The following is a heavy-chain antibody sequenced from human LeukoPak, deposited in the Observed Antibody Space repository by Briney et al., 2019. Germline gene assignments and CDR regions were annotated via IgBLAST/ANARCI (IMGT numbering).Heavy chain of an antibody. Sequence: ASVKASCKASGYTFTAYYMHSVRQAPGEVLECMGWINPNSVGTTYAQKFQGRVTMTRDTSISTAYMELSRPRSDDTAVYYCARAVEGYSGRSPQGYWGQGTLVPVSS. CDR2: INPNSVGT. D-gene: IGHD1-26*01. J-gene: IGHJ4*02. CDR1: GYTFTAYY. CDR3: ARAVEGYSGRSPQGY. V-gene: IGHV1-2*02.